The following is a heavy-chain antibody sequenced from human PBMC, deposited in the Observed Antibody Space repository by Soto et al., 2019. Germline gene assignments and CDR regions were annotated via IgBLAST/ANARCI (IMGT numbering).Heavy chain of an antibody. J-gene: IGHJ6*02. V-gene: IGHV1-69*01. CDR2: SIPIFGTA. Sequence: QVQLVQSGAEVKKPGSSVKVSCKASGGTFSSYAISWVRQAPGQGLEWMGGSIPIFGTANYAQKFQGRVTITADESTSTAYMELSSLRSEDTAVYYCARDSIAVAGNYYYYYGMDVWGQGTTVTVSS. CDR3: ARDSIAVAGNYYYYYGMDV. CDR1: GGTFSSYA. D-gene: IGHD6-19*01.